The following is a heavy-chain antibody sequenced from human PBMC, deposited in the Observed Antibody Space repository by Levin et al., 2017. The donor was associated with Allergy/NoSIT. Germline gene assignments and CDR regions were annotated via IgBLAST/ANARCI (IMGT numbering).Heavy chain of an antibody. D-gene: IGHD5-12*01. CDR2: IYHSGST. Sequence: SETLSLTCAVSGGSISSSNWWSWVRQPPGKGLEWIGEIYHSGSTNYNPSLKSRVTISVDKSKNQFSLKLSSVTAADTAVYYCASRDIVATIGAFDIWGQGTMVTVSS. CDR3: ASRDIVATIGAFDI. J-gene: IGHJ3*02. CDR1: GGSISSSNW. V-gene: IGHV4-4*02.